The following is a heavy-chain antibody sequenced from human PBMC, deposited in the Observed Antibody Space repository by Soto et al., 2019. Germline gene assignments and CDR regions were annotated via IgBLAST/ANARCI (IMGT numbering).Heavy chain of an antibody. Sequence: QVQLQESGPGLVKPSQTLSLTCTVSGGSISSGGYYWSWIRQHPGKGLEWIGYIYYSGSTYYNPSLESRVTISVDTSKTQFALKLSSGTAADTAVYYCATSGELQEAKHILFDPWGQGTMVTVYS. CDR1: GGSISSGGYY. D-gene: IGHD3-10*01. V-gene: IGHV4-31*03. J-gene: IGHJ5*02. CDR3: ATSGELQEAKHILFDP. CDR2: IYYSGST.